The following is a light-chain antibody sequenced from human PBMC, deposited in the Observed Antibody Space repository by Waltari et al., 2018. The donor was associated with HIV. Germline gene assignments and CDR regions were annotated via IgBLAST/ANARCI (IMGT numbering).Light chain of an antibody. CDR1: VLAKKY. CDR3: YSTADKNLRL. Sequence: SYELTQPSSVSVSPGQPARITCSGDVLAKKYVRWFQQKPGQAPVLVIYKDSERPSGLPERFSGSSSGTTVTLTISGAQVEDEADYYCYSTADKNLRLFGGGTKLTVL. J-gene: IGLJ3*02. CDR2: KDS. V-gene: IGLV3-27*01.